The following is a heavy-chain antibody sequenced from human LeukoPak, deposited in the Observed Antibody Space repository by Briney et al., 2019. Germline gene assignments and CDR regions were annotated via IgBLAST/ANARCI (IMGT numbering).Heavy chain of an antibody. CDR1: GGSFSGYY. V-gene: IGHV4-34*01. CDR2: INHSGST. J-gene: IGHJ5*02. CDR3: AKNPFKKNWFDP. Sequence: PXXTLSLTCAVYGGSFSGYYWSWIRQPPGKGLEWIGEINHSGSTNYNPSLKSRVTISVDTSKNQFSLKLSSVTAADTAVYYCAKNPFKKNWFDPWGQGTLVTVSS.